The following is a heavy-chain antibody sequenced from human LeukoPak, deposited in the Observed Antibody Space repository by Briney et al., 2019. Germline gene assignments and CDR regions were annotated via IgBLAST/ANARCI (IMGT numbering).Heavy chain of an antibody. J-gene: IGHJ4*02. D-gene: IGHD2-21*02. CDR2: IGTAGDT. Sequence: GGSLRLSCAASGFTFSSYDMHWVRQATGKGLEWVSAIGTAGDTYYPGSVKGRFTITRENAKNSLYLQMNSLRAGDTAVYYCARVGPTYCGGDCYYDYWGQGTLVTVSS. V-gene: IGHV3-13*01. CDR3: ARVGPTYCGGDCYYDY. CDR1: GFTFSSYD.